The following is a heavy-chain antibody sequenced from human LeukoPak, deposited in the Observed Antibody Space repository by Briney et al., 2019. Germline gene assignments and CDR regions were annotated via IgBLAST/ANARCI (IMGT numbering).Heavy chain of an antibody. Sequence: GGSLRLSCAASGFTFSSYGMSWVRQAPEKGLEWVSGISGSGGSTYYADSVKGRFTISRDNLDALYLQMNSLRAEDTAVYYCVKDSDELIAAVYNWFDPWGQGTQVTVSS. V-gene: IGHV3-23*01. CDR3: VKDSDELIAAVYNWFDP. CDR1: GFTFSSYG. J-gene: IGHJ5*02. CDR2: ISGSGGST. D-gene: IGHD6-13*01.